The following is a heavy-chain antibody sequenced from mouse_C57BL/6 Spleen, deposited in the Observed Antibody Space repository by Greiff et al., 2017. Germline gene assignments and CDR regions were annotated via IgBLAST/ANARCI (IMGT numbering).Heavy chain of an antibody. V-gene: IGHV7-3*01. J-gene: IGHJ4*01. CDR3: ARDRAGKGLYAMDY. Sequence: EVMLVESGGGLVQPGGSLSLSCAASGFTFTDYYMSWVRQPPGKALEWLGFIRNKANGYTTEYSASVKGRFTISRDNSQSILYLQMNALRAEDSATYYCARDRAGKGLYAMDYWGQGTSVTVSS. CDR2: IRNKANGYTT. D-gene: IGHD4-1*01. CDR1: GFTFTDYY.